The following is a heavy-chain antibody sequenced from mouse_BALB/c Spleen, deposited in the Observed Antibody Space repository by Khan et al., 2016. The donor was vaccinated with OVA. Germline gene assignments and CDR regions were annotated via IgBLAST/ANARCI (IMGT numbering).Heavy chain of an antibody. V-gene: IGHV1S135*01. CDR3: AIHCYVAWFAY. CDR2: IDPFNGGT. CDR1: GYSFTSYY. Sequence: EVQLQQSGPELMKPGASVKISCKASGYSFTSYYIHWVKQSHGKSLEWIGYIDPFNGGTSYNPKFKGKATLTVDKSSSTAYMHLSSLTSDDSAVYYCAIHCYVAWFAYWGQGTLVTVSA. D-gene: IGHD2-12*01. J-gene: IGHJ3*01.